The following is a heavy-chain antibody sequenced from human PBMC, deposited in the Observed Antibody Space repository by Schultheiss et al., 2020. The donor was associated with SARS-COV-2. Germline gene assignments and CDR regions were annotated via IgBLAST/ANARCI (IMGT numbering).Heavy chain of an antibody. Sequence: SVKVSCKASGGTFSSYAISWVRQAPGQGLEWMGGIIPIFGTANYAQKFQGRVTITADESTSTAYMELSSLRSEDTALYYCAKEPGGIRAIDYWGQGTLVTVSS. CDR1: GGTFSSYA. J-gene: IGHJ4*02. V-gene: IGHV1-69*13. CDR3: AKEPGGIRAIDY. CDR2: IIPIFGTA.